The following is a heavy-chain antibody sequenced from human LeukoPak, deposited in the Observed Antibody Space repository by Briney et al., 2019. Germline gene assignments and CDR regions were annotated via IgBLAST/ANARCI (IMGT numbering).Heavy chain of an antibody. Sequence: PGGSLRLSCAASGFTFSSYGMHWVRQAPGKGLEWVAVISYDGSNKYYADSVKGRFTISRDNSKNTLYLQMNSLRAEDTAVYYCAKAFYVVVTAETWGQGTLVTVSS. J-gene: IGHJ5*02. D-gene: IGHD2-21*02. V-gene: IGHV3-30*18. CDR3: AKAFYVVVTAET. CDR2: ISYDGSNK. CDR1: GFTFSSYG.